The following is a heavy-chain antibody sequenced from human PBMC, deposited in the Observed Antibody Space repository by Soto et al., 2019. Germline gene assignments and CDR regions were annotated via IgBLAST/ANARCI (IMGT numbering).Heavy chain of an antibody. V-gene: IGHV4-59*01. CDR2: IYYSGST. D-gene: IGHD3-22*01. J-gene: IGHJ3*02. CDR1: AGSISSYC. Sequence: SQTRCLRRTVSAGSISSYCKSLIRQPPGNGLEWIVYIYYSGSTNYNPSLTSRVTISVDTSKNQFSMKLSSVTDADTAVYYCAIAKLKGYYDSSPADAFNIWGKGRMVT. CDR3: AIAKLKGYYDSSPADAFNI.